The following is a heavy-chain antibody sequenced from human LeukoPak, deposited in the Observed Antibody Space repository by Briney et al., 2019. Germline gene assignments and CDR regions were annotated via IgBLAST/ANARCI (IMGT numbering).Heavy chain of an antibody. D-gene: IGHD1-14*01. V-gene: IGHV3-30-3*01. CDR1: VFTLSSYA. Sequence: GMSLRLSYASWVFTLSSYAMHWARQASGKGLEEVAVISYDGSNKYYADSVKSRFTISRDNSKNTLYLQMNSLRAEDTAVYYCARDLALGSSDYWGQGTLVTVSS. J-gene: IGHJ4*02. CDR2: ISYDGSNK. CDR3: ARDLALGSSDY.